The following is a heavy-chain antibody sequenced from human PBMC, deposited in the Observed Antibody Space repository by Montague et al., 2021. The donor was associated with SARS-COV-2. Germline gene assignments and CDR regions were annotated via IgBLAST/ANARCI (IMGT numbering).Heavy chain of an antibody. CDR2: ISSDGGTK. CDR3: AATSGDIVVVVAAYYGMDV. Sequence: SLRLSCAASGFIFNNYAMHWVRQATGKGLEWAAGISSDGGTKYYADSVEGRFTISRDNAENSLYLQMNSLRAEDTAVYYCAATSGDIVVVVAAYYGMDVWGQGTTVAVSS. V-gene: IGHV3-30*04. CDR1: GFIFNNYA. D-gene: IGHD2-15*01. J-gene: IGHJ6*02.